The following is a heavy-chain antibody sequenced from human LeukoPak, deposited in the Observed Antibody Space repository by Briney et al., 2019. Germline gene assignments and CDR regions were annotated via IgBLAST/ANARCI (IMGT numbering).Heavy chain of an antibody. J-gene: IGHJ4*02. V-gene: IGHV1-69*01. CDR3: ERGGGNIAVAGTGYYFDY. Sequence: SVKVSCMASGGTFSSYAISWVRQAPGQGLEWMGGIIPIFGTANYAQKFQGRVTITADESTSTAYMELRSLRSEDTAVYYCERGGGNIAVAGTGYYFDYWGQGTLVTVSS. CDR2: IIPIFGTA. CDR1: GGTFSSYA. D-gene: IGHD6-19*01.